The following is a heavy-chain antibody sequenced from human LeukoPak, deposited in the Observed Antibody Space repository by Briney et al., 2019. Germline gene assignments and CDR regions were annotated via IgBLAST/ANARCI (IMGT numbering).Heavy chain of an antibody. CDR2: MSYDGSNK. CDR3: AKDFPRNYDFWSGHAPSGYFDY. V-gene: IGHV3-30*18. D-gene: IGHD3-3*01. J-gene: IGHJ4*02. Sequence: GGSLRLSCAASGFTFSSYGMHWVRQAPGKGLEWVAVMSYDGSNKYYADSVKGRFTISRDNSKNTLYLQMNSLRAEDTAVYYCAKDFPRNYDFWSGHAPSGYFDYWGQGTLVTVSS. CDR1: GFTFSSYG.